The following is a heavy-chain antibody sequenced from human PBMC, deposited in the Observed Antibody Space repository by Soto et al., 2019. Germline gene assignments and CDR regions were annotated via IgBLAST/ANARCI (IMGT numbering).Heavy chain of an antibody. CDR1: GFTFDDYA. V-gene: IGHV3-9*01. CDR3: AKSGYGDSYYYYYMDV. Sequence: ESGGGLVQPGRSLRLSCAASGFTFDDYAMHWVRQAPGKGLEWVSGISWNSGSIGYADSVKGRFTISRDNAKNSLYLQMKSLRAEDTAMYYCAKSGYGDSYYYYYMDVWGKGTTVTVSS. D-gene: IGHD4-17*01. J-gene: IGHJ6*03. CDR2: ISWNSGSI.